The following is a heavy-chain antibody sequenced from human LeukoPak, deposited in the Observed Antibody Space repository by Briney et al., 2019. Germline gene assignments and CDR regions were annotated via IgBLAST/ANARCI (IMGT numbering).Heavy chain of an antibody. Sequence: GGSLRLSCAASGFTFSSYEMNGVRQAPGKGREGVSYITSGGSTIYYADSVKGRFTISRDNAKNSLYLQMNSLRAEDTAVYYCARNTWFDPWGQGTLVTVSS. CDR3: ARNTWFDP. V-gene: IGHV3-48*03. CDR2: ITSGGSTI. CDR1: GFTFSSYE. J-gene: IGHJ5*02.